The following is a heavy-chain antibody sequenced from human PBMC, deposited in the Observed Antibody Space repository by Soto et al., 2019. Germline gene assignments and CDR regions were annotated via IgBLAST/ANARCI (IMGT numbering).Heavy chain of an antibody. CDR3: ARDKGTGMSSWGEYYFDY. Sequence: AAVHVSCKCCCCRFTDYYMNWVRPARGQGREWMGWINPNSGGTNYAQKFQGRVTMTRDTSISTAYLEMSRLRSEDTAVYYCARDKGTGMSSWGEYYFDYWGQGTLVTVSS. CDR2: INPNSGGT. V-gene: IGHV1-2*02. D-gene: IGHD3-16*01. CDR1: CCRFTDYY. J-gene: IGHJ4*02.